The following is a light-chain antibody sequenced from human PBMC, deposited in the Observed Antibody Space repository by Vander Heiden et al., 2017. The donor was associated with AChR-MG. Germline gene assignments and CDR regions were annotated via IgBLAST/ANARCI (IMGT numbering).Light chain of an antibody. CDR3: AAWDDSLNGWV. V-gene: IGLV1-44*01. Sequence: QSLLTPPPSPSAPPRQRGTIAWCGSRSNIGSNTGKWYQQLPGTAPKLLIYSNNQRPSGVPDRFSGSKSGTSASLAISGLQSEDEADYYCAAWDDSLNGWVFGGGTKLTVL. J-gene: IGLJ3*02. CDR2: SNN. CDR1: RSNIGSNT.